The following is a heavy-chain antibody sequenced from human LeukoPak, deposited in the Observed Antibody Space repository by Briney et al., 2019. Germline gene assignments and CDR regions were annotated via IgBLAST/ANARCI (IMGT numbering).Heavy chain of an antibody. CDR2: ISGSGGST. V-gene: IGHV3-23*01. Sequence: GGSLRLSCAASGFTFSNYAMSWVRQAPGKGLEWVSGISGSGGSTYYADSVKGRFTISRDNSKNTLYLQMNNLRAEDTAVFYCAKDLPPYRRQYGGDFDYWGQGTLVTVSS. CDR3: AKDLPPYRRQYGGDFDY. J-gene: IGHJ4*02. CDR1: GFTFSNYA. D-gene: IGHD2-2*01.